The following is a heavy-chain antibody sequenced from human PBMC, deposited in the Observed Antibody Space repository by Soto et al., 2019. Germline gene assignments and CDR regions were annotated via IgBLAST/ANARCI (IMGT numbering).Heavy chain of an antibody. CDR2: IDESGNS. J-gene: IGHJ4*02. CDR1: GGPIRRSSHY. D-gene: IGHD3-16*01. Sequence: QLQLQESGPGLVKPSETLSLTCTVSGGPIRRSSHYWGWIRQSPGTGLEWIGSIDESGNSYYNPSLKSLVIIFVDTANNQFSLKLISVTGADSARYVCAREGAYVDYWGQGTLVTVSS. V-gene: IGHV4-39*02. CDR3: AREGAYVDY.